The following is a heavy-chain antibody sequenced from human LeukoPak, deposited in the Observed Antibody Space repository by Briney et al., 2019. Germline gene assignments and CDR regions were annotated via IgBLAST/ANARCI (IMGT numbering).Heavy chain of an antibody. CDR1: GFTFSSYA. Sequence: GGSLRLSCAASGFTFSSYAMSWVRQAPGKGLEWVSVISGSGSSTYYADSVKGRFTISRDNSKNTLYLQMSSLRAEDTAVYYCASGRSYYDYWGQGTLVTVSS. CDR2: ISGSGSST. V-gene: IGHV3-23*01. J-gene: IGHJ4*02. D-gene: IGHD2-15*01. CDR3: ASGRSYYDY.